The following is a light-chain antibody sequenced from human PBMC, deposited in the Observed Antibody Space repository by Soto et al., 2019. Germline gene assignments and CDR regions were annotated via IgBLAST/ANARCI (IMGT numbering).Light chain of an antibody. V-gene: IGLV2-8*01. Sequence: QSALTQPPSASGSPGQSVTISCNGTSSDVGAYNYVSWYQQYPGKAPKLMIYEVSKRPSGVPDRFSGSKSGNSASLTVSGLQAEDEADYYCPSYVGSDSWVFGGGTKLTVL. CDR1: SSDVGAYNY. CDR3: PSYVGSDSWV. CDR2: EVS. J-gene: IGLJ3*02.